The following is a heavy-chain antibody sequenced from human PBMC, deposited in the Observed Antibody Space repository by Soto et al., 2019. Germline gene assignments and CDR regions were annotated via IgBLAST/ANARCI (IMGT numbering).Heavy chain of an antibody. V-gene: IGHV1-69*13. CDR3: AREDNDILTGYYTY. CDR2: IIPIFGTA. D-gene: IGHD3-9*01. Sequence: SVKVSCKASGGTFSSYAISWVRQAPGQGLEWMGGIIPIFGTANYAQKFQGRVTITADESTSTAYMELSSLRSEDTAVYYCAREDNDILTGYYTYWGQGTLVTVSS. CDR1: GGTFSSYA. J-gene: IGHJ4*02.